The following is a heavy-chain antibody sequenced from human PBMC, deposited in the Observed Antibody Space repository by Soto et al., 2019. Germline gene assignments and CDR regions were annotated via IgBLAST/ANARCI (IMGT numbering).Heavy chain of an antibody. CDR2: LYYGRSA. D-gene: IGHD3-22*01. Sequence: QVQLQESGPGLVKPSETLSLTCAVSGDSISSYYCMWIRQPAGKGLESIGYLYYGRSANYNPSLKSRVTLSXXTSTNQCSLTLSSMTAADTAVYYCALRSMAVVPEYWGQGTLVTVSS. V-gene: IGHV4-59*01. CDR3: ALRSMAVVPEY. CDR1: GDSISSYY. J-gene: IGHJ4*02.